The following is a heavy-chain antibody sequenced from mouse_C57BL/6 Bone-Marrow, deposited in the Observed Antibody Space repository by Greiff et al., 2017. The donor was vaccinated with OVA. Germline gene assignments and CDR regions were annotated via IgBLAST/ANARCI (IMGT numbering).Heavy chain of an antibody. Sequence: EVHLVESGGDLVKPGGSLKLSCAASGFTFSSYGMSWVRQTPDKRLEWVATISSGGSYTYYPDSVKGRFTISRDNAKNTLYLQMSSLKSEDTAMYYCARHQVVIPFAYWGQGTLVTVSA. CDR2: ISSGGSYT. J-gene: IGHJ3*01. V-gene: IGHV5-6*01. D-gene: IGHD3-2*02. CDR1: GFTFSSYG. CDR3: ARHQVVIPFAY.